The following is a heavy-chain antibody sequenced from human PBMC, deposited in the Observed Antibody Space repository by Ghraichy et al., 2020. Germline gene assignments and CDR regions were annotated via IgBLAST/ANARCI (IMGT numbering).Heavy chain of an antibody. J-gene: IGHJ3*02. CDR2: FDPEDGET. D-gene: IGHD3-22*01. CDR1: GYTLTELS. V-gene: IGHV1-24*01. CDR3: ATWTYYYDSSGYYFDAFDI. Sequence: ASVKVSCKVSGYTLTELSMHWVRQAPGKGLEWMGGFDPEDGETIYAQKFQGRVTMTEDTSTDTAYMELSSLRSEDTAVYYCATWTYYYDSSGYYFDAFDIWGQGTMVTVSS.